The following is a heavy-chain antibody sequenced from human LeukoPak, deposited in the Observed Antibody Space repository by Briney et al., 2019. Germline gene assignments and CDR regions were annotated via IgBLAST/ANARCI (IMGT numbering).Heavy chain of an antibody. Sequence: SAKVSCKASGGTFSSYAISWVRQAPGQGLEWMGRIIPIFGTANYAQKFQGRVTITTDESTSTAYMELSSLRSEDTAVYYCARTHIVVVTANYYMDVWGKGTTVTVSS. CDR1: GGTFSSYA. J-gene: IGHJ6*03. CDR3: ARTHIVVVTANYYMDV. CDR2: IIPIFGTA. D-gene: IGHD2-21*02. V-gene: IGHV1-69*05.